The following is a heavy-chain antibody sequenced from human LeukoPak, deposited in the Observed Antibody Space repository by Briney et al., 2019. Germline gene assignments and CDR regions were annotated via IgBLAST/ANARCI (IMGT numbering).Heavy chain of an antibody. J-gene: IGHJ6*03. CDR3: ARHRQNTAYYYYYYMDV. D-gene: IGHD5-18*01. CDR1: GGSFSGYY. V-gene: IGHV4-34*01. CDR2: TNHSGST. Sequence: SETLSLTCAVYGGSFSGYYWSWIRQPPGKGLEWIGETNHSGSTNYNPSLKSRVTISVDTSKNQFSLKLSSVTAADTAVYYCARHRQNTAYYYYYYMDVWGKGTTVTISS.